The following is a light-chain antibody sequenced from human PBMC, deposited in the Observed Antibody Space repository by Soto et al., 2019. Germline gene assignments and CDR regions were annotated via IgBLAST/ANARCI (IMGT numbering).Light chain of an antibody. Sequence: EIVMTQSPATVSVSPGERATLSCRASHSVSSTLARYKQKPGQAPRLLIYGASNRATGLPARLSGSGSGTDFTLTISSLEPEDFAVYYCQQRSNWPWTFGPGTKV. V-gene: IGKV3-11*01. CDR3: QQRSNWPWT. CDR1: HSVSST. J-gene: IGKJ1*01. CDR2: GAS.